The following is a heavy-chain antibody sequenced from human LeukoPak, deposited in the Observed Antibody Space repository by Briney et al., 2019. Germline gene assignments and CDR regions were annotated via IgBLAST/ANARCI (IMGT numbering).Heavy chain of an antibody. J-gene: IGHJ5*02. CDR1: GYTFTSYG. D-gene: IGHD3-3*01. CDR3: ARDMFSEWRANWFDP. CDR2: INTNTGNP. V-gene: IGHV7-4-1*02. Sequence: ASVKVSCKASGYTFTSYGMSWVRQAPGQGLEWMGWINTNTGNPTYAQGFTGRFVFSLDTSVSTAYLQISNLKAENTAVYYCARDMFSEWRANWFDPWGQGTLVTVSS.